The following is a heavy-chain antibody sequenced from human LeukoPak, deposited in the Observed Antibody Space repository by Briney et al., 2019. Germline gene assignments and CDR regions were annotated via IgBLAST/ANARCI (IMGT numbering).Heavy chain of an antibody. J-gene: IGHJ5*02. D-gene: IGHD3-10*01. CDR1: GYTFTSYY. CDR3: AREKGYYGSGEEFDP. V-gene: IGHV1-46*01. Sequence: GASVKVSCKASGYTFTSYYMHWVRQAPGQGLEWMGIINPSGGCTSYAQKFQGRVTMTRDTSTSTVYMELSSLRSEDTAVYYCAREKGYYGSGEEFDPWGQGTLVTVSS. CDR2: INPSGGCT.